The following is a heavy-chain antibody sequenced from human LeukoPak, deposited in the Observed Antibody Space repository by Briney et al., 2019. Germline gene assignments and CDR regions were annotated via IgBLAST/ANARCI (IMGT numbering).Heavy chain of an antibody. V-gene: IGHV1-2*02. CDR1: GYTFTGYY. J-gene: IGHJ6*02. CDR2: INPNSGGT. Sequence: WASVKVSCKASGYTFTGYYMHWVRQAPGQGLEWMGWINPNSGGTNYAQKFQGRVTMTRDTSISTAYMELSRLRSDDTAVYYCARGGDILTGYRSGYYYYGMDVWGQGTTVTVSS. CDR3: ARGGDILTGYRSGYYYYGMDV. D-gene: IGHD3-9*01.